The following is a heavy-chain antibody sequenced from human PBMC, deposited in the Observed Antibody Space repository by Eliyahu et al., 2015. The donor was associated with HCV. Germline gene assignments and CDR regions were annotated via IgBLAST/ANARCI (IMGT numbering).Heavy chain of an antibody. Sequence: QVQLQESGPGLVKPSETLSLTCTVXGGSISGYSGGWIRQPAGKGLEWIGRIYTSGSTNYNPSLKSRVTMSVDTSKNQFSLKLSSVTAADTAVYYCARGRIAARRAGNWFDPWGQGTLVTVSS. D-gene: IGHD6-6*01. CDR2: IYTSGST. CDR1: GGSISGYS. CDR3: ARGRIAARRAGNWFDP. V-gene: IGHV4-4*07. J-gene: IGHJ5*02.